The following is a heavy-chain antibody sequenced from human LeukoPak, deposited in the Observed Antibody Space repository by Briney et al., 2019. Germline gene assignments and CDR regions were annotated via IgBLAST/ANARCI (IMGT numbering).Heavy chain of an antibody. CDR2: ISSSSSYI. V-gene: IGHV3-21*04. CDR1: GFTFSSYS. CDR3: AKDKYQLLYLNAFDI. Sequence: PGGSLRLSCAASGFTFSSYSMNWVRQAPGKGLEWVSSISSSSSYIYYADSVKGRFTISRDNAKNSLYLQMNSLRAEDMALYHCAKDKYQLLYLNAFDIWGQGTMVTVSS. D-gene: IGHD2-2*02. J-gene: IGHJ3*02.